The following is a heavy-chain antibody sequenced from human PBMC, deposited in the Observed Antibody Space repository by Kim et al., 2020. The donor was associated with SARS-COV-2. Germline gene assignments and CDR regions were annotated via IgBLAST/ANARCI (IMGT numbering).Heavy chain of an antibody. CDR1: GGSISSGGYY. CDR2: IYYSGST. V-gene: IGHV4-31*03. D-gene: IGHD3-22*01. Sequence: SETLSLTCTVSGGSISSGGYYWSWIRQHPGKGLEWIGYIYYSGSTYYNPSLKSRVTISVDTSKNQFSLKLSSVTAADTAVYYCARAQGLITMIVVVVGAFDYWGQGTLVTVSS. J-gene: IGHJ4*02. CDR3: ARAQGLITMIVVVVGAFDY.